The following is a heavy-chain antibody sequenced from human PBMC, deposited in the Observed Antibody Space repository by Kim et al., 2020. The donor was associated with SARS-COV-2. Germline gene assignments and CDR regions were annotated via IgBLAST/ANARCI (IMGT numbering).Heavy chain of an antibody. V-gene: IGHV3-30*02. D-gene: IGHD2-2*01. J-gene: IGHJ4*02. Sequence: ESGKGQFTISRDKSKNTLYLQMNSLRAEDTAVYYCANGYCSSTSCYELDYWGQGTLVTVSS. CDR3: ANGYCSSTSCYELDY.